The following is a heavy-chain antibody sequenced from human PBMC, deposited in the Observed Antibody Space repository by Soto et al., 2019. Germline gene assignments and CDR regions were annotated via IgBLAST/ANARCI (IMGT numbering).Heavy chain of an antibody. CDR1: GFTFSSYA. D-gene: IGHD3-16*01. J-gene: IGHJ4*02. CDR3: AKSIRLGELNPPLDY. V-gene: IGHV3-23*01. CDR2: ISGSGGST. Sequence: GGSLRLSCAASGFTFSSYAMSWVRQAPGKGLEWVSAISGSGGSTYYADSVKGRFTISRDNSKNTLYLQMNSLRAEDTAVYYCAKSIRLGELNPPLDYWGQGTLVTVSS.